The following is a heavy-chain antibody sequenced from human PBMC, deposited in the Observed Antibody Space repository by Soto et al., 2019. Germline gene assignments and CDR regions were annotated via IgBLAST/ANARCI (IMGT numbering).Heavy chain of an antibody. Sequence: SETLSLTCAVSGYSISSSNWWGWIRQPPGKGLDWIGYIYYSGTTYYNPSLKSRVTMSVDTSKNQFSLKLTSVTAVDTAVYYCARDGVSSTEYTWNYGTYFDYWGQGALVTVSS. CDR1: GYSISSSNW. CDR2: IYYSGTT. D-gene: IGHD1-7*01. V-gene: IGHV4-28*03. J-gene: IGHJ4*02. CDR3: ARDGVSSTEYTWNYGTYFDY.